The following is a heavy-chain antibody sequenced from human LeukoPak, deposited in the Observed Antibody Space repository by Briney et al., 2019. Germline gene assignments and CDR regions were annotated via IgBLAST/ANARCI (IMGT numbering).Heavy chain of an antibody. V-gene: IGHV3-23*01. D-gene: IGHD3-9*01. CDR2: ISGSGGGT. CDR3: AKHGPYYDILPL. CDR1: GFTFSSYT. Sequence: GGSLRLSCAASGFTFSSYTMSWVRLAPGTGLEWVSAISGSGGGTYYSDSAKGRFTISRDNSKNTLYLQMNSLRAEDTAVYYCAKHGPYYDILPLWGQGTLVTVSS. J-gene: IGHJ4*02.